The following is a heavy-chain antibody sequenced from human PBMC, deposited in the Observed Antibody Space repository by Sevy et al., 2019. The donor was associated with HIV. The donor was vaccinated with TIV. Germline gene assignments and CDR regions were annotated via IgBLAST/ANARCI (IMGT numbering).Heavy chain of an antibody. CDR3: ARTKDLDPRGNWFDP. D-gene: IGHD3-3*01. CDR2: IIPIVGMT. J-gene: IGHJ5*02. CDR1: GGTFSTYA. V-gene: IGHV1-69*10. Sequence: ASVKVSCEASGGTFSTYAINWVRQGPGQGLEWMGGIIPIVGMTSYAHTFQGRLTITADRSTSVAYMELSSLTSEDTALYYCARTKDLDPRGNWFDPWGQGTLVTVSS.